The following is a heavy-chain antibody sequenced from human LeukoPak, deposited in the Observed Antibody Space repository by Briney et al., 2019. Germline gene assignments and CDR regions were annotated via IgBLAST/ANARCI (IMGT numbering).Heavy chain of an antibody. D-gene: IGHD7-27*01. Sequence: PGGSLRLSCAASGFTFSAYEMYWVRQAPGKGLEWVSCISSSGTTIYYADSVKGRFSISRDNAKNSLYLQMNSLRAEDTAVYYCVRDGFSWGNFDYWGQGTLVSVSS. CDR1: GFTFSAYE. CDR2: ISSSGTTI. CDR3: VRDGFSWGNFDY. J-gene: IGHJ4*02. V-gene: IGHV3-48*03.